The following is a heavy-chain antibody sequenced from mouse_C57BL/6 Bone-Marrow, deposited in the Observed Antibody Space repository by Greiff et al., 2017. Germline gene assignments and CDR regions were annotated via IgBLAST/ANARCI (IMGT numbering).Heavy chain of an antibody. D-gene: IGHD2-3*01. CDR2: IDPENGDT. J-gene: IGHJ3*01. CDR1: GFNIKDDY. CDR3: TRDGYYPLAY. V-gene: IGHV14-4*01. Sequence: EVQLQQSGAELVRPGASVKLSCTASGFNIKDDYMHWVKQRPEQGLEWIGWIDPENGDTEYASKFQGKATITADTSSNTAYLQLSSLTSEDTAVYYCTRDGYYPLAYWGQGTLVTVSA.